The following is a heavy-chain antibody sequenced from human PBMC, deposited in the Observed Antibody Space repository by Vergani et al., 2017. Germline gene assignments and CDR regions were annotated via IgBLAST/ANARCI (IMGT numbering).Heavy chain of an antibody. Sequence: QVQLVQSGAEVKKPGSSVKVSCKASGGTFSSYAISWVRHAPGQGLEWMGGIIPIFGTANYAQKFQGRVTITADESTSTAYMELSSLRSEDTAVYYCARGLGRYYYYYMDVWGKGTTVTVSS. CDR3: ARGLGRYYYYYMDV. D-gene: IGHD3-22*01. CDR1: GGTFSSYA. V-gene: IGHV1-69*01. CDR2: IIPIFGTA. J-gene: IGHJ6*03.